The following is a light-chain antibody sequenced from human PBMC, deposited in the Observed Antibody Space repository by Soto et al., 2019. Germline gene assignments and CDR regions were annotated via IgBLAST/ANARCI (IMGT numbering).Light chain of an antibody. J-gene: IGKJ2*01. CDR1: QNLGKW. CDR3: QQYEHSYS. V-gene: IGKV1-5*01. CDR2: DAS. Sequence: DIQLTQSPSFVSASVGDRVAITCRASQNLGKWLAWYQHKAGKAPKLLVFDASNLHDGVPSRFSGSGSGTEFTLTISGLQPDDFGTYYCQQYEHSYSFGQGT.